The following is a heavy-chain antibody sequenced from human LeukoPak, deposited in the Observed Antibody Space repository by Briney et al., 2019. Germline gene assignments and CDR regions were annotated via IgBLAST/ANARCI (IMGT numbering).Heavy chain of an antibody. Sequence: GGSLRLSCAASGVTFITYNMYWVCHAPRKGLGWVSSIIIGISYIYYADPAQRRFTTSRDDAKNALYLQKNSLRAGDTAVYYCARELWFGDFIETYFDFWGQGTLVTVSS. V-gene: IGHV3-21*01. D-gene: IGHD3-10*01. CDR1: GVTFITYN. CDR2: IIIGISYI. J-gene: IGHJ4*02. CDR3: ARELWFGDFIETYFDF.